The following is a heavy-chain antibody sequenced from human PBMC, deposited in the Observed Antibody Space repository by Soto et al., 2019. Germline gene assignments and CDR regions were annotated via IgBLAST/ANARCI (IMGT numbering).Heavy chain of an antibody. J-gene: IGHJ6*03. CDR3: ASYHYLDLWTGSRHYMDV. CDR2: INHSGTT. D-gene: IGHD3-9*01. CDR1: GGSLSGYY. Sequence: QVHLEQWGAGLLNPSETLSLTCAVYGGSLSGYYWSWVXXXXGXGLEWIGEINHSGTTNYNPSLKTRVTISADTSKHQXSLRLSSVTAADSAVYYCASYHYLDLWTGSRHYMDVWGRGTTVTVSS. V-gene: IGHV4-34*01.